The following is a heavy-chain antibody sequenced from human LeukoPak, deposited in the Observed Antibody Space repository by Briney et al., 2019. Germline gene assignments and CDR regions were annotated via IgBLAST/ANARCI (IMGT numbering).Heavy chain of an antibody. V-gene: IGHV4-59*01. CDR1: GGSISSYY. J-gene: IGHJ4*02. CDR2: IYYSGST. Sequence: SETLSLTCTVSGGSISSYYWSWIRQPPGKGLEWIGYIYYSGSTNYNPSLKSRVTISVDTSKNQFSLKLSSVTAADTAVYYCARGTPRGNTAMANWGQGTLVTVSS. D-gene: IGHD5-18*01. CDR3: ARGTPRGNTAMAN.